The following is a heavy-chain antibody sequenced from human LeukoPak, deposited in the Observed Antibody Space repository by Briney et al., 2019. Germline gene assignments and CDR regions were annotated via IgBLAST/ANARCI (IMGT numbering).Heavy chain of an antibody. CDR2: IKQDGSEK. D-gene: IGHD6-19*01. Sequence: GGSLRLSCAASGFTFSSYWMSWVRQAPGKGLEWVANIKQDGSEKYYVDSVKGRFTISRDNAKNSLYLQMNSLRAEDTAVYYCARDGAYSSGWYDGGDFDYWGQGTLVTVSS. V-gene: IGHV3-7*01. J-gene: IGHJ4*02. CDR3: ARDGAYSSGWYDGGDFDY. CDR1: GFTFSSYW.